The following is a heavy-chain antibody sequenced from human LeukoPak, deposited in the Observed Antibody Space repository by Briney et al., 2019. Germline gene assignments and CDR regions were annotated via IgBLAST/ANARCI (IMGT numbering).Heavy chain of an antibody. CDR2: IYYSGST. CDR1: GGSISSGGHY. Sequence: KPSETLSLTCTVSGGSISSGGHYWSWIRQHPGKGLEWIGYIYYSGSTYYNPSLKSRVTISVDTSKNQFSLKLSSVTAADTAVYYCARGDYYAPADYFQHWGQGTLVTVSS. J-gene: IGHJ1*01. V-gene: IGHV4-31*03. CDR3: ARGDYYAPADYFQH. D-gene: IGHD3-10*01.